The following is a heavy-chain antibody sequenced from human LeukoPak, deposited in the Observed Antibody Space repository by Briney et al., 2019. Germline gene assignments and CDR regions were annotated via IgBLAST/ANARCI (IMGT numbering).Heavy chain of an antibody. CDR3: ASLKAAATYYFDY. CDR1: GGSFSGYY. Sequence: SETLSLTCAVYGGSFSGYYWTWIRQPPGKGLEWIGEINHVGSTKYNPSLKSRATMSVDPSKNQFSLKLSSVTAADTAVYYCASLKAAATYYFDYWGQGTLVTVSS. J-gene: IGHJ4*02. D-gene: IGHD6-13*01. CDR2: INHVGST. V-gene: IGHV4-34*01.